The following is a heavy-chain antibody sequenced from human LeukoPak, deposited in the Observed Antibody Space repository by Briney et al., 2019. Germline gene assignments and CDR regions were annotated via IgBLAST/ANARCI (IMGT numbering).Heavy chain of an antibody. D-gene: IGHD3-10*02. CDR3: AELGITMIGGV. J-gene: IGHJ6*04. CDR2: ISSSGSTI. V-gene: IGHV3-48*03. Sequence: GGSLRLSCAASGFTFSSYEMNWGRQAPGKGLEWVSYISSSGSTIYYADSVKGRFTISRDNAKNSLYLQMNSLRAEDTAVYYCAELGITMIGGVWGKGTTVTISS. CDR1: GFTFSSYE.